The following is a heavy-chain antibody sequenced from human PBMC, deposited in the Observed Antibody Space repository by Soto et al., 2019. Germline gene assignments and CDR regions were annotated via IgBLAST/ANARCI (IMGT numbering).Heavy chain of an antibody. D-gene: IGHD2-2*02. J-gene: IGHJ4*02. CDR3: AGVRYSQKGGAVPVDY. CDR1: GYTFTGYY. Sequence: ASVKVSCKASGYTFTGYYMHWVRQAPGQGLEWMGWINPNSGGTNYAQKFQGRVTMTRDTSISTAYMELSRLRSDDTAVYYCAGVRYSQKGGAVPVDYWGQGTLVTVSS. V-gene: IGHV1-2*02. CDR2: INPNSGGT.